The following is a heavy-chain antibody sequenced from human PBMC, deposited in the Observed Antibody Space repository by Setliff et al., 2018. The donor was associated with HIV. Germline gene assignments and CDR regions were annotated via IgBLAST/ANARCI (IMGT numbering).Heavy chain of an antibody. CDR2: INAGNGNT. Sequence: ASVKVSCKASGYTFTSYAMHWVRQAPGQRLEWMGWINAGNGNTKYSRKFQGRVTITRDTSASTAYMELSSLRSEDTAVYYCARDGGRGTPNNNWFDPWGQGTLVTVSS. D-gene: IGHD3-16*01. V-gene: IGHV1-3*01. CDR3: ARDGGRGTPNNNWFDP. J-gene: IGHJ5*02. CDR1: GYTFTSYA.